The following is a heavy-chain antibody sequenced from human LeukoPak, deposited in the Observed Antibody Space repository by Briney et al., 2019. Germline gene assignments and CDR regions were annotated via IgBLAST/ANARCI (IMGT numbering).Heavy chain of an antibody. CDR3: ARQYSGSYGYWYFDL. CDR2: IYPGDSDT. Sequence: PGESLKISCKGSGYSFTSYWIVWVRQMPGKGLEWMGVIYPGDSDTRYSPSFQGLVTISADKSISTAYLQWSSLKASDTAIYYCARQYSGSYGYWYFDLCGRGTLVTVSS. D-gene: IGHD1-26*01. V-gene: IGHV5-51*01. CDR1: GYSFTSYW. J-gene: IGHJ2*01.